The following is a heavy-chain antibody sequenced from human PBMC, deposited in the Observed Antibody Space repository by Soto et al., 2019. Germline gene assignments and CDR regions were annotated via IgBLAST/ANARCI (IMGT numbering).Heavy chain of an antibody. J-gene: IGHJ4*02. V-gene: IGHV1-2*04. CDR2: INPNSGGT. CDR3: ARSDLQYYYDSSGYFTLFDY. CDR1: GYTFTSYG. Sequence: ASVKVSCKASGYTFTSYGISWLRQAPGQGLEWMGWINPNSGGTNYAQKFQGWVTMTRDTSISTAYMELSRLRSDDTAVYYCARSDLQYYYDSSGYFTLFDYWGQGTLVTVSS. D-gene: IGHD3-22*01.